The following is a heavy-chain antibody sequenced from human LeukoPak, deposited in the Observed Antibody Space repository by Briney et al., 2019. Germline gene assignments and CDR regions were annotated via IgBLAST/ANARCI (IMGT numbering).Heavy chain of an antibody. D-gene: IGHD6-13*01. CDR1: GGSISSYY. J-gene: IGHJ4*02. CDR2: IYYSGST. Sequence: SETLSLTCTVSGGSISSYYRSWIRQPPGKGLEWIGYIYYSGSTNYNPSLKSRVTISVDTSKNQFSLKLSSVTAADTAVYYCARVFGPRIAAAGYYFDYWGQGTLVTVSS. CDR3: ARVFGPRIAAAGYYFDY. V-gene: IGHV4-59*01.